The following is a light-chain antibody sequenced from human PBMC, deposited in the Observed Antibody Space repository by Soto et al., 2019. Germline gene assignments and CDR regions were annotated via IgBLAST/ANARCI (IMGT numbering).Light chain of an antibody. Sequence: EIVLTQSPGTLSLSPGQRAALSCRASQSVSTINLAWYQQKPGQAPNLLIYRSSARVTGIPDRFSGSGSGTDFTLTISRLEPEDFAVYYCQQYGSSRTTFGGGTRVEMK. CDR1: QSVSTIN. CDR3: QQYGSSRTT. CDR2: RSS. J-gene: IGKJ4*01. V-gene: IGKV3-20*01.